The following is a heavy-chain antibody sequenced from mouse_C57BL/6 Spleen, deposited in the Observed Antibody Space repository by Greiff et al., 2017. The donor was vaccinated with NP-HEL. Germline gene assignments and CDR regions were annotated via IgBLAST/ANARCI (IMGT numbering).Heavy chain of an antibody. CDR1: GFTFSSYA. V-gene: IGHV5-4*01. CDR3: ARDRGWDAFAY. CDR2: ISDGGSYT. Sequence: EVMLVESGGGLVKPGGSLKLSCAASGFTFSSYAMSWVRQTPEKRLEWVATISDGGSYTYYPDNVKGRFTISRDNAKNNLYLQMSHLKSEETAMYYCARDRGWDAFAYWGHGTLVTVSA. D-gene: IGHD4-1*01. J-gene: IGHJ3*01.